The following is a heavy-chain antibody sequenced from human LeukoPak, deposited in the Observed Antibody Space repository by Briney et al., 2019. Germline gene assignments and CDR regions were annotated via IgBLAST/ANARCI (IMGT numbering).Heavy chain of an antibody. V-gene: IGHV3-7*01. Sequence: GGSLRLSCAASGFTFSSYWMSWVRQAPGKGLEWVANIKQDGSEKYYVDSVKGRFTISRDNAKNSLYLQMNSLRAEDTAVYYCARDDLGPTYYDYVWGSSAESCLDYWGQGTLVTVSS. CDR1: GFTFSSYW. D-gene: IGHD3-16*01. J-gene: IGHJ4*02. CDR2: IKQDGSEK. CDR3: ARDDLGPTYYDYVWGSSAESCLDY.